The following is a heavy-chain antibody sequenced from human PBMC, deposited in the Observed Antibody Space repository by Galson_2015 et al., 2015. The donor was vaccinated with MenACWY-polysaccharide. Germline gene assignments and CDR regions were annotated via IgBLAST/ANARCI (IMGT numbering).Heavy chain of an antibody. V-gene: IGHV3-30-3*01. D-gene: IGHD3-22*01. Sequence: SLRLSCAASGFTFDDYAMHWVRQAPGKGLEWVAVISYDGSNKYYADSVKGRFTISRDNSKNTLYLQMNSLRAEDTAVYYCARGAMIVVVGAFDIWGQGTMVTVSS. CDR2: ISYDGSNK. CDR3: ARGAMIVVVGAFDI. J-gene: IGHJ3*02. CDR1: GFTFDDYA.